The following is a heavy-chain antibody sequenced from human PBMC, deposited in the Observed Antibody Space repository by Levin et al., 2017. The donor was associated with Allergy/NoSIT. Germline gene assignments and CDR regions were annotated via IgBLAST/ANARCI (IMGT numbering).Heavy chain of an antibody. CDR3: VRGFRWFDL. V-gene: IGHV3-11*01. CDR2: TSSSGSII. J-gene: IGHJ5*02. CDR1: GFTFSDYY. Sequence: GESLKISCAASGFTFSDYYMSWIRQAPGKGLEWVSYTSSSGSIIYYADSVKGRFTISRDNVKKSLYLQMNSLRDEDTAVYYCVRGFRWFDLWGQGTLVTVSS.